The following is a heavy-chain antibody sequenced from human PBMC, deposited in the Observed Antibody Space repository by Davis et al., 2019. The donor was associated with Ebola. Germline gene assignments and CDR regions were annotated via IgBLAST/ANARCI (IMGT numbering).Heavy chain of an antibody. CDR3: ASSTPHYDFWSGYYYNWFDP. CDR2: INHSGST. Sequence: MPSETLSLTCAVYGGSFSGYYWSWIRQPPGKGLEWIGEINHSGSTNYNPSLKSRVTISVDTSKNQFSLKLSSVTAADTAVYYCASSTPHYDFWSGYYYNWFDPWGQGTLVTVSS. D-gene: IGHD3-3*01. J-gene: IGHJ5*02. V-gene: IGHV4-34*01. CDR1: GGSFSGYY.